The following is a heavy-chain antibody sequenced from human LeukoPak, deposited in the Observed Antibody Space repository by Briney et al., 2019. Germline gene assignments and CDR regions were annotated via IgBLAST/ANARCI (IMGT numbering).Heavy chain of an antibody. Sequence: GASVKVPCKASGYTFTSYDINWVRQATGQGLEWMGWMNPNSGNTGYAQKFQGRVTMTRNTSISTAYMELSSLRSEDTAVYYCARATRVLWFGELLSGMDVWGQGTTVTVSS. J-gene: IGHJ6*02. D-gene: IGHD3-10*01. CDR3: ARATRVLWFGELLSGMDV. CDR2: MNPNSGNT. V-gene: IGHV1-8*01. CDR1: GYTFTSYD.